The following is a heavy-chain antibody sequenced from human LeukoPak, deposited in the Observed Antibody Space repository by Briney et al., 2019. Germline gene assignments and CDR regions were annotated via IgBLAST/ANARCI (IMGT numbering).Heavy chain of an antibody. CDR2: INPNSGGT. V-gene: IGHV1-2*06. Sequence: ASVKVSCKASGYTFTGYYMHWVRQAPGQGLEWMGRINPNSGGTNYAQKLQGRVTMTRDTSISTAYMELSRLRSDDTAVYYCARAPPFGYSSSWRYYYGMDVWGQGTTVTVSS. D-gene: IGHD6-13*01. CDR1: GYTFTGYY. CDR3: ARAPPFGYSSSWRYYYGMDV. J-gene: IGHJ6*02.